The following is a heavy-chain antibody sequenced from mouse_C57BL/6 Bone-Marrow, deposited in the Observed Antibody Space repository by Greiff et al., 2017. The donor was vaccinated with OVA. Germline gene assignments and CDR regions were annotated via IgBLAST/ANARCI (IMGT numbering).Heavy chain of an antibody. CDR2: IYPRSGNT. CDR3: ARPLYGSILYYAMDY. V-gene: IGHV1-81*01. J-gene: IGHJ4*01. CDR1: GYTFTSYG. Sequence: LQESGAELARPGASVKLSCKASGYTFTSYGISWVKQRTGQGLEWIGEIYPRSGNTYYNEKFKGKATLTADKSSSTAYMELRSLTSEDSAVYFCARPLYGSILYYAMDYWGQGTSVTVSS. D-gene: IGHD1-1*01.